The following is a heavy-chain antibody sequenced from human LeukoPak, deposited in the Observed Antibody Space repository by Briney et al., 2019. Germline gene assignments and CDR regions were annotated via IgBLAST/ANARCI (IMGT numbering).Heavy chain of an antibody. CDR3: AKDSIESKHIVVVTANDY. J-gene: IGHJ4*02. CDR2: ISGSGGST. D-gene: IGHD2-21*02. CDR1: GFTFSSYA. V-gene: IGHV3-23*01. Sequence: GGSLRLSCAASGFTFSSYAMSWVRQAPGKGLEWVSAISGSGGSTYYADSVKGRFTISRDNSKNTLYLQMNSLRAEDTAVYYCAKDSIESKHIVVVTANDYWGQGTLVTVSS.